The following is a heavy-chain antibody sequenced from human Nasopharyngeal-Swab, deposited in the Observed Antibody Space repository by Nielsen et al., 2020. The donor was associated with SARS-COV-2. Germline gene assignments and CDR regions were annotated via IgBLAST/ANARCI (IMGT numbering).Heavy chain of an antibody. CDR1: GGSISSGSYY. CDR2: IYTSGST. V-gene: IGHV4-61*02. D-gene: IGHD3-22*01. J-gene: IGHJ4*02. Sequence: SETLSLTCTVSGGSISSGSYYWSWIRQPAGKGLEWIGRIYTSGSTNYNPSLKSRVIISVDTSKNQFSLKLSSVTAADTAVYYCARDHAMIIDYWGQGTLVTVSS. CDR3: ARDHAMIIDY.